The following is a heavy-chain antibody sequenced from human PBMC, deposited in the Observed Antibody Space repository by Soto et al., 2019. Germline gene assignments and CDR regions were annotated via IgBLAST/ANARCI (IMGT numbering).Heavy chain of an antibody. Sequence: SETLSLTCTVSGGSISSSSYYWGWIRQPPGKGLEWIGSIYYRGSTFYNPSLKSRVTISVDTGKNQFSLKLSSVTAADTAVYYCARPRTTVTTPSLYYFDYWGQGTLVTVSS. CDR1: GGSISSSSYY. CDR2: IYYRGST. D-gene: IGHD4-17*01. V-gene: IGHV4-39*01. CDR3: ARPRTTVTTPSLYYFDY. J-gene: IGHJ4*02.